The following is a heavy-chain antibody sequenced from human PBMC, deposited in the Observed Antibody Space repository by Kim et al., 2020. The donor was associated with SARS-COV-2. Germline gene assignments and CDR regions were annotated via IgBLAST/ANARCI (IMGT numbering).Heavy chain of an antibody. D-gene: IGHD2-21*02. J-gene: IGHJ3*02. CDR2: IYYSGST. V-gene: IGHV4-39*01. CDR1: GGSISSSSYY. CDR3: ARPVVTTVPIPLDI. Sequence: SETLSLTCTVSGGSISSSSYYWGWIRQPPGKGLEWIGSIYYSGSTYYNPSLKSRVTISVDTSKNQFSLKLSSVTAADTAVYYCARPVVTTVPIPLDIWGQGTMVTVSS.